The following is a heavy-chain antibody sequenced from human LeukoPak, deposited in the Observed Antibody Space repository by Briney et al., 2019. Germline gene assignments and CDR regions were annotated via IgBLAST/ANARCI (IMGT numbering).Heavy chain of an antibody. Sequence: SSEKLSCKSSGGTCSSYAISWVRLPHAQGLELVGGIILIFGTANYAQHSQGRVTITTDESTSTAYMELSSLRSEETAVYYCARGGRDGYNYYFDYWGQGTLVTVSS. V-gene: IGHV1-69*05. CDR2: IILIFGTA. CDR1: GGTCSSYA. D-gene: IGHD5-24*01. J-gene: IGHJ4*02. CDR3: ARGGRDGYNYYFDY.